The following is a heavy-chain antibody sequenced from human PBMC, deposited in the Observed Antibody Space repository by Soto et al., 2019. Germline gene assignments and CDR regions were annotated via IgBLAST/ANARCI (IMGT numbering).Heavy chain of an antibody. D-gene: IGHD3-10*01. J-gene: IGHJ4*02. V-gene: IGHV3-53*01. CDR3: ARLPGGGGY. Sequence: EVQLVESGGGLIQPGGSLRLSCAVSGFTVSNNYMSWVRQAPGKGLEGVSVIYSGGYTAYGDSVKGRFTISRNNSKNTLYFQMNGRGPAATAVFYGARLPGGGGYWGQGTLVTVSS. CDR1: GFTVSNNY. CDR2: IYSGGYT.